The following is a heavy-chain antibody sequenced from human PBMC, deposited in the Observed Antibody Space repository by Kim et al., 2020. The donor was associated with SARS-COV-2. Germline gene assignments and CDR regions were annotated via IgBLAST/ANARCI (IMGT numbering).Heavy chain of an antibody. V-gene: IGHV4-59*08. J-gene: IGHJ4*02. D-gene: IGHD5-18*01. Sequence: SETLSLTCTVSGGSISSYYWSWIRQPPGKGLEWIGYIYYSGSTNYNPSLKSRGTISVDTSKNQFSLKLSSVTAADTAVYYCARHPIGYSYGPGFDYWGQGTLVTVSS. CDR2: IYYSGST. CDR1: GGSISSYY. CDR3: ARHPIGYSYGPGFDY.